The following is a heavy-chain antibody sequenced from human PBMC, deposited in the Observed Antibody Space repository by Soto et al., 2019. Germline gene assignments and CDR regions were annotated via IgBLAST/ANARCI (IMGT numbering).Heavy chain of an antibody. D-gene: IGHD6-19*01. CDR1: GFAFSTYA. J-gene: IGHJ5*02. V-gene: IGHV3-23*01. Sequence: EVHLLESGGGLVQPGGSLRLSCAASGFAFSTYAMSWVRQAPGKGLDWVSAISGSGGSTYYADSVKGRFTISRDNSKNTLYLQMNSLRAEDTAVYYCAKDQDIAVAGGENWFDPWGQGTLVTVSS. CDR3: AKDQDIAVAGGENWFDP. CDR2: ISGSGGST.